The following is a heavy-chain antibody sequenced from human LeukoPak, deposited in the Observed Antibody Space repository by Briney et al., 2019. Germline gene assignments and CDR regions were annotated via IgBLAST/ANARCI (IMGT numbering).Heavy chain of an antibody. CDR2: IYNTGST. D-gene: IGHD6-13*01. CDR3: ARGLSSSRWYYN. V-gene: IGHV3-66*01. Sequence: PGGSLRLSCAASGFTFSSYSMNWVRQAPGKGMEWVSVIYNTGSTYYAGSVKGRFTISRDNSKNTLYLQMNSLRAEDTAVYYCARGLSSSRWYYNWGQGTLVTVSS. J-gene: IGHJ4*02. CDR1: GFTFSSYS.